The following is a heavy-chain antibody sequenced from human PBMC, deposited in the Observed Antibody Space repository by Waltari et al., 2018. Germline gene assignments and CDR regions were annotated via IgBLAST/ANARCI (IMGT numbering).Heavy chain of an antibody. D-gene: IGHD6-19*01. CDR2: IRHTGDT. CDR3: ALWESGWRAFRF. CDR1: GVPVSGYF. Sequence: QVQLQESGPGLVQSSETLSPPCPVSGVPVSGYFWNWIRQAPGKGPEWLGYIRHTGDTKQNPSLKSRVTMSVDTSRNDFSLRLSSVTAADTAVYYCALWESGWRAFRFWGQGTLGTVSS. V-gene: IGHV4-59*08. J-gene: IGHJ4*03.